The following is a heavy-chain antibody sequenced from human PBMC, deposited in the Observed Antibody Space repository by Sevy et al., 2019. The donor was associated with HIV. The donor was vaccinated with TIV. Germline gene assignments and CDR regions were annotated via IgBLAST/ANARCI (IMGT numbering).Heavy chain of an antibody. Sequence: GGSLRLSCAASGFTFSSYGMHWVRQAPGKGLEWVAVIWYDGSNKYYADSVKGRFTISRENSKNTLYLQMNSLRAEDTAVYYCARTSLRNYYDSSGYYSRYYYYYGMDVWGQGTTVTVSS. J-gene: IGHJ6*02. CDR2: IWYDGSNK. V-gene: IGHV3-33*01. CDR1: GFTFSSYG. CDR3: ARTSLRNYYDSSGYYSRYYYYYGMDV. D-gene: IGHD3-22*01.